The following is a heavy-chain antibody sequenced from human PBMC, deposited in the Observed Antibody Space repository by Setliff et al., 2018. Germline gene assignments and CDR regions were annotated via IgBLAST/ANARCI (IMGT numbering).Heavy chain of an antibody. D-gene: IGHD2-2*01. Sequence: SETLSLTCTVPGGSISSISYYWGWIRQPPGKGLEWIGTVYDSGTTYYNPSLKSRVTIFVDTSKNQFSLNLNSVTAADTGVYYCASCRYQVPDDYWGQGILVTVS. CDR1: GGSISSISYY. CDR3: ASCRYQVPDDY. J-gene: IGHJ4*02. CDR2: VYDSGTT. V-gene: IGHV4-39*01.